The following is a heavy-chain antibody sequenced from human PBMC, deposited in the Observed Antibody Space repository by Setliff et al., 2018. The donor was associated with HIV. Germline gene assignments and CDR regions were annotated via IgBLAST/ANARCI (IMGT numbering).Heavy chain of an antibody. V-gene: IGHV3-33*06. CDR2: IYYDGSSQ. CDR3: AKATGLGAAGKIDS. J-gene: IGHJ4*02. D-gene: IGHD6-13*01. Sequence: GGSLRLSCAVSGFTFSHYAMHWVRQSPGKGLECVALIYYDGSSQYYADFVKGRFTISRDNSKNTLFLQTDRLRAEDTALYYCAKATGLGAAGKIDSWGQGTLVTVSS. CDR1: GFTFSHYA.